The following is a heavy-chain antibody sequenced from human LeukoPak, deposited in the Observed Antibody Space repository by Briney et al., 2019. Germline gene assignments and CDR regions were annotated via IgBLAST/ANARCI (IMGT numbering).Heavy chain of an antibody. V-gene: IGHV3-23*01. Sequence: GGSLRLSCAASGFTFSSYAMSWVRQAPGKGLEWVSAISGSGGSTYYADSVKGRFTISRDNSKNTLFLQMNSLRAEDTAVYYCAKQGQSTDDYTDYWGQGILVTVSS. CDR2: ISGSGGST. CDR1: GFTFSSYA. D-gene: IGHD4-11*01. CDR3: AKQGQSTDDYTDY. J-gene: IGHJ4*02.